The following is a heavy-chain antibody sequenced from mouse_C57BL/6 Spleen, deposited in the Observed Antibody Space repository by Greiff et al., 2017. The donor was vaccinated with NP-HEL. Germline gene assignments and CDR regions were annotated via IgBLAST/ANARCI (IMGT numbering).Heavy chain of an antibody. CDR2: ISDGGSYT. J-gene: IGHJ3*01. Sequence: EVMLVESGGGLVKPGGSLKLSCAASGFTFSSYAMSWVRQTPEKRLEWVATISDGGSYTYYPDNVKGRFTISRDNAKNNLYLQMSHLKSEDTAMYYCARDDYGSRFAYWGQGTLVTVSA. V-gene: IGHV5-4*01. D-gene: IGHD1-1*01. CDR1: GFTFSSYA. CDR3: ARDDYGSRFAY.